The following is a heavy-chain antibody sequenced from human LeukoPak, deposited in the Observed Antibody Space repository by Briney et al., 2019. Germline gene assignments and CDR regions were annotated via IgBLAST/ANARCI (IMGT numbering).Heavy chain of an antibody. CDR1: GGSISSYY. D-gene: IGHD3-22*01. CDR3: AREVNSDSSDRTHFDP. V-gene: IGHV4-4*07. Sequence: SGTLSLTCAVSGGSISSYYWSWIRQPAGKGLEWIGRIYTSGSTNYNPSLKRRVTMSVDTSKNQFSLKLSSVTAADPAVYYCAREVNSDSSDRTHFDPWGQGTLVTVSS. J-gene: IGHJ5*02. CDR2: IYTSGST.